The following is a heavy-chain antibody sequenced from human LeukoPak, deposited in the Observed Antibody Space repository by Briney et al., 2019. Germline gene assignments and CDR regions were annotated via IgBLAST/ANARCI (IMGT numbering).Heavy chain of an antibody. J-gene: IGHJ4*02. CDR3: AKTDLTVAVRPLDY. Sequence: GGSLRLSCAASGFTFSNYAMSWVRQAPGRGLEWVSGISGSGDSTYYADSVKGRFTISRDNPKNTLHLQMNSLRAEDTAVYYCAKTDLTVAVRPLDYWGQGTLDTVSS. D-gene: IGHD2-15*01. CDR2: ISGSGDST. V-gene: IGHV3-23*01. CDR1: GFTFSNYA.